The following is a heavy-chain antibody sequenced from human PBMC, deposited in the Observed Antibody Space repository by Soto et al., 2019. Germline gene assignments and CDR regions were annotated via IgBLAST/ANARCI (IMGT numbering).Heavy chain of an antibody. D-gene: IGHD4-17*01. Sequence: EVQLVESGGGLVQTGGSVRLSCAASGFTFSSRWMHWVRQAPGKGLVWVSRINSDGTTITYADSVKGRFTISRDNAKNTLYLQMNSLRAEDTAVYYSARGTQTTVTTRLFDCWGQGTLVTVSS. J-gene: IGHJ4*02. CDR1: GFTFSSRW. CDR3: ARGTQTTVTTRLFDC. V-gene: IGHV3-74*01. CDR2: INSDGTTI.